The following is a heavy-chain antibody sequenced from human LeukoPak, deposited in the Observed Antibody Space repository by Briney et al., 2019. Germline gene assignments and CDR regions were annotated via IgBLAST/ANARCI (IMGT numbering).Heavy chain of an antibody. CDR3: ARDLAARDY. V-gene: IGHV7-4-1*02. Sequence: ASVKVSCKASGYTLINNYMHWVRQAPGQGLEWMGWINTNTGNPTYAQGFTGRFVFSLDTPVSTAYLQISSLKAEDTAVYYCARDLAARDYWGQGTLVTVSS. CDR2: INTNTGNP. D-gene: IGHD6-19*01. J-gene: IGHJ4*02. CDR1: GYTLINNY.